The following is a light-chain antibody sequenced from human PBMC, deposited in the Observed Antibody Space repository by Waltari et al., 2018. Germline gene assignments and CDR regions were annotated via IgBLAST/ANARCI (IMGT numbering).Light chain of an antibody. V-gene: IGLV2-14*01. CDR2: EVN. Sequence: QSALTQPASVSGSPGQSITISCTGTSSDVGGYNFVSWYQQHPGKVPKLMIYEVNNRPSRISNRFSGSRSGNTASLTISGLQAEDEADYYCSSYTRHETGIFGGGTKLTVL. CDR3: SSYTRHETGI. J-gene: IGLJ2*01. CDR1: SSDVGGYNF.